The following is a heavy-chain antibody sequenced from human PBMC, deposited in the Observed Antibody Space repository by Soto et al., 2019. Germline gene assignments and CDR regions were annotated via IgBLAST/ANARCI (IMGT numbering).Heavy chain of an antibody. D-gene: IGHD6-19*01. V-gene: IGHV1-18*01. J-gene: IGHJ6*02. CDR3: SRFIMVGGWFDPNYYHGMDV. CDR1: GYTFSNYG. CDR2: ISGYNGNT. Sequence: QVQLVQSGAEVKKPGASVTVSCKTSGYTFSNYGINWVRQAPGQGLEWMGWISGYNGNTNYAQTVPGRVTMTTDTSTGTVDMELRSLKSDDTAIYYCSRFIMVGGWFDPNYYHGMDVWGQGTTVTVSS.